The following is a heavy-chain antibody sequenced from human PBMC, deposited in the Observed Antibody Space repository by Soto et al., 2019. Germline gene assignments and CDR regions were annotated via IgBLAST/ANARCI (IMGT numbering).Heavy chain of an antibody. Sequence: GGSLRLSCAASGFTFNTYWMTWVRQAQGKGLEWVANVKQDGNEKYHVDSVQGRFTISRDNAKNSLYLQMNSLRAEDTAVYYCARGSGESCYGYCYFDNWGQGTLVTVSS. CDR1: GFTFNTYW. CDR3: ARGSGESCYGYCYFDN. J-gene: IGHJ4*02. D-gene: IGHD2-15*01. CDR2: VKQDGNEK. V-gene: IGHV3-7*01.